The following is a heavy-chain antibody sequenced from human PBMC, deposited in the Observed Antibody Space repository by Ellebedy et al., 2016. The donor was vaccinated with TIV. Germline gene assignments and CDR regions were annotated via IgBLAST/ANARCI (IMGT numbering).Heavy chain of an antibody. CDR1: LGSISSHY. V-gene: IGHV4-59*11. Sequence: GSLRLXXTVSLGSISSHYWNWIRQPPGKGLEWIGNIDYTGSTSYSPSLTGRVTISIDTPKNQFSLKVTSVTAADTAVYYCARESRYDFWRGPLDHWGQGTTVTVSS. CDR2: IDYTGST. J-gene: IGHJ4*02. CDR3: ARESRYDFWRGPLDH. D-gene: IGHD3-3*01.